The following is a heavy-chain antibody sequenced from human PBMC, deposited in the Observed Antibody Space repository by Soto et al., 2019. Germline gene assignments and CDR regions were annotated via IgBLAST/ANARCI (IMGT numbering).Heavy chain of an antibody. CDR1: GYTFTSYG. CDR2: ISAHNGNT. J-gene: IGHJ3*02. D-gene: IGHD3-3*01. CDR3: ARDGRHDFWSGYYVDAFDI. Sequence: ASVKVSCKASGYTFTSYGISWVRQAPGQGLEWMGWISAHNGNTNYAQKLQGRVTMTTDTSTSTAYMELRSLRSDDTAVYYCARDGRHDFWSGYYVDAFDIWGQGTMVTVSS. V-gene: IGHV1-18*01.